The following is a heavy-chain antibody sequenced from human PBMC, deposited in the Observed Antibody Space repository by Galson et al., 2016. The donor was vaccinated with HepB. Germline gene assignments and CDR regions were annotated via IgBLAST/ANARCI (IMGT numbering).Heavy chain of an antibody. CDR2: ISPRRTT. Sequence: SLRLSCAASGFVFSNFGLSWVRQAPGKGLESVASISPRRTTYYSDSVQGRFTISRYNSNNTLYLQMNGLRAEDTAVYYCAKERLVRRIFDHWGQGSLLTVSS. CDR3: AKERLVRRIFDH. CDR1: GFVFSNFG. V-gene: IGHV3-23*01. D-gene: IGHD1-1*01. J-gene: IGHJ4*02.